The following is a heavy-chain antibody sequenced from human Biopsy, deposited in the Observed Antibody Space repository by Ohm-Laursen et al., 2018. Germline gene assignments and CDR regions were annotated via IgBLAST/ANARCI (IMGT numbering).Heavy chain of an antibody. Sequence: LRLSCAAPGFTFHTYAMNWVRQAPGKGLEWVAHIDVSDYNTYYADSVRGRFTISRDNSKQMVHLEINSLTADDTAVYYCVKQWGGYNFDSWGQGTLVTVSS. CDR3: VKQWGGYNFDS. D-gene: IGHD1-14*01. CDR1: GFTFHTYA. J-gene: IGHJ5*01. CDR2: IDVSDYNT. V-gene: IGHV3-23*01.